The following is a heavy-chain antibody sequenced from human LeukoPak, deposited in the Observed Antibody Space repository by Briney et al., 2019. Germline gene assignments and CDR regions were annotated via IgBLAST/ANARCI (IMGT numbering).Heavy chain of an antibody. CDR1: GGSISSYY. J-gene: IGHJ3*02. CDR2: IYYRGST. D-gene: IGHD1-26*01. CDR3: ARAEGYSGSYHRGFDI. Sequence: PSETLSLTCTVSGGSISSYYWSWIRQPPGKGLEWIGYIYYRGSTNYNPSLKSRVTISVDTSKNQFSLKLSSVTAADTAVYYCARAEGYSGSYHRGFDIWGQGTMVTVSS. V-gene: IGHV4-59*01.